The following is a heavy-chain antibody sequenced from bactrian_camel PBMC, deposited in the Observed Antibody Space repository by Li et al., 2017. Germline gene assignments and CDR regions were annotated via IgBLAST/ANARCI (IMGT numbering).Heavy chain of an antibody. D-gene: IGHD6*01. CDR1: ATALMY. J-gene: IGHJ4*01. CDR3: AGDRRYGAWYQGSQYSY. Sequence: QVQLVESGGGSAQPGGSLTLSCSASATALMYMGWFRQAPGKEREAVAGISTSGGSAMYSDSVRGRYTISRESGNNTIHLQMDGLNPDDSGVYYCAGDRRYGAWYQGSQYSYWGRGTQVTVS. CDR2: ISTSGGSA. V-gene: IGHV3S53*01.